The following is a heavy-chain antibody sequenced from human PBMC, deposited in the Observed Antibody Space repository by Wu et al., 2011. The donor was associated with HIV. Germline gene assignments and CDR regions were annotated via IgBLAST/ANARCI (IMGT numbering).Heavy chain of an antibody. CDR2: INPYADSA. J-gene: IGHJ4*02. V-gene: IGHV1-46*01. CDR3: ARSNTIFGVGYFDY. CDR1: GYTLTDYY. Sequence: QVQLVQSGAEVKKPGASVKVSCKASGYTLTDYYMHWVRQAPGHGLEWVGLINPYADSAKYAQKFQGRVTMTRDTSTSTAYMELRSLRSDDTAVYYCARSNTIFGVGYFDYWGQGTLVTVSS. D-gene: IGHD3-3*01.